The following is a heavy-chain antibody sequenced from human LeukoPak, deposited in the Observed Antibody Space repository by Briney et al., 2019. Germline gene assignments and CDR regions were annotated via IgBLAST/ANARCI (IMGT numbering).Heavy chain of an antibody. V-gene: IGHV3-9*01. Sequence: PGGSLRLSCAASGFTFDDYAMHWVRQAPGKGLEWVSGISWNSGSIGYADSVKGRFTISRDNAKNSLYLQMNSLRAEDTALYYCAKDHSYGSGSSGLDYWGQGTLVTVSS. CDR3: AKDHSYGSGSSGLDY. J-gene: IGHJ4*02. CDR1: GFTFDDYA. CDR2: ISWNSGSI. D-gene: IGHD3-10*01.